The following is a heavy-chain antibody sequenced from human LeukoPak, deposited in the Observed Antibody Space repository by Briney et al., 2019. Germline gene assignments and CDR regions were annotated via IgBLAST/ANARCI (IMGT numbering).Heavy chain of an antibody. V-gene: IGHV1-8*01. CDR1: GYTFTSYD. Sequence: ASVKVSCKASGYTFTSYDINWVRQATGQGLEWMGWMNPNSGNTGYAQKFQGRVTMTRNTSISTAYMELSSLRSEDTAVYYCARAEDYAINPLGDYWGQGTLVTVSS. J-gene: IGHJ4*02. CDR3: ARAEDYAINPLGDY. CDR2: MNPNSGNT. D-gene: IGHD4-17*01.